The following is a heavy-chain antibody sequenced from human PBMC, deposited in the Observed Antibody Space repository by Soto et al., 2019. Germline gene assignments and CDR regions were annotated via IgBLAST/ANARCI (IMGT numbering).Heavy chain of an antibody. CDR3: ARAGSYRVDY. CDR2: IDTDGSRT. CDR1: GFTFSSYG. J-gene: IGHJ4*02. Sequence: EVQLVESGGGLVQPGGSLRLSCATSGFTFSSYGVHWVRQAPGKGLVWVSRIDTDGSRTSYADSVKGRFTISRDNAENTVYLQMNSLRAEDTAVYYCARAGSYRVDYWGLGTVVTVSS. D-gene: IGHD2-2*01. V-gene: IGHV3-74*01.